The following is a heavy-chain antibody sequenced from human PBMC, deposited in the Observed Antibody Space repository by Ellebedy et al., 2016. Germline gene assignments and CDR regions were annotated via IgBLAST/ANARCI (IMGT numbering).Heavy chain of an antibody. J-gene: IGHJ5*02. CDR1: GYTFSRYH. CDR3: ARDVTIVGTTGDWLDP. CDR2: ISPYNSNT. D-gene: IGHD1-26*01. Sequence: ASVKVSXKASGYTFSRYHLSWVRQAPGQGLEWTGWISPYNSNTNYAQNPQDRVTITTDTSTSTAYMELRGLRSDDTAVYYCARDVTIVGTTGDWLDPWGQGTLVTVSS. V-gene: IGHV1-18*04.